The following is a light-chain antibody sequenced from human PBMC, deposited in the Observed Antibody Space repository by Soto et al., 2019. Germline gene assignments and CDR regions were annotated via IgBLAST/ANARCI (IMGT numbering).Light chain of an antibody. CDR1: QSVSSSY. CDR2: GAS. Sequence: EIVLTQSPGTLSLSPGERATLSCRASQSVSSSYLAWYQQKPGQAPRLLIYGASSRATGIPDRFSGSGSGTDFTLNISRLEPEDVAVYYCQQYGSSPRTFGRGTKVEL. CDR3: QQYGSSPRT. J-gene: IGKJ1*01. V-gene: IGKV3-20*01.